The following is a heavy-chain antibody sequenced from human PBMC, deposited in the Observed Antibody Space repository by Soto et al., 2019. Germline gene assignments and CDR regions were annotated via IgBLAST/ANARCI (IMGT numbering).Heavy chain of an antibody. CDR3: AREDPPSLN. CDR2: IIANNGNT. J-gene: IGHJ4*02. V-gene: IGHV1-18*01. D-gene: IGHD2-2*01. Sequence: QVQLVQSGAEVKKPGASVKVSCKASGYTFTSYGISGVRQAPGQGLERMGWIIANNGNTNYAQKLQGRVTMTTDTSTSTGYMELRSLRSDDTAVYYCAREDPPSLNWCQGTLVTVSS. CDR1: GYTFTSYG.